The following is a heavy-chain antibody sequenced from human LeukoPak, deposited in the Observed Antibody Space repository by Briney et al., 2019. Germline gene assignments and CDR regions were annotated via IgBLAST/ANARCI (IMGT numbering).Heavy chain of an antibody. CDR2: INPNSGGT. CDR3: AAALPASPFDY. CDR1: GYTFTGYY. V-gene: IGHV1-2*02. Sequence: GASVPVSRKASGYTFTGYYMHWVRQAPGQGLEWMGWINPNSGGTNYAQKFQGRVTMTRDTSISTAYMELSRLRSDDTAVYYCAAALPASPFDYWGQGTLGTRFS. D-gene: IGHD2-2*01. J-gene: IGHJ4*02.